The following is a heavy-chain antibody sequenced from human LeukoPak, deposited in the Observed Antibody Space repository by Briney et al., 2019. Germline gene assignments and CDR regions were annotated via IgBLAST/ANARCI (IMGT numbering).Heavy chain of an antibody. D-gene: IGHD6-19*01. CDR2: IIPIFGTA. CDR1: GYTFTSYA. Sequence: SVKVSCKASGYTFTSYAISWVRQAPGQGLEWMGGIIPIFGTANYAQKFQGRVTITADESTSTAYMELSSLRSEDTAVYYCVRVGGVGYSSGSFDYWGQGTLVTVSS. V-gene: IGHV1-69*13. CDR3: VRVGGVGYSSGSFDY. J-gene: IGHJ4*02.